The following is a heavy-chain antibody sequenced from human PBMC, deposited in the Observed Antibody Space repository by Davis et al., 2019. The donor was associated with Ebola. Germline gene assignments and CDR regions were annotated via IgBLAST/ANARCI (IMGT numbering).Heavy chain of an antibody. CDR3: ARTMTTVTTGWFDP. J-gene: IGHJ5*02. CDR1: GGSFSSGGYY. Sequence: SETLSLTCAVYGGSFSSGGYYWSWIRQHPGKGLEWIGYIYYSGSTYYNPSLKSRVTISVDTSKNQFSLKLSTVTAADTAVYYCARTMTTVTTGWFDPWGQGTLVTVSS. V-gene: IGHV4-31*11. D-gene: IGHD4-17*01. CDR2: IYYSGST.